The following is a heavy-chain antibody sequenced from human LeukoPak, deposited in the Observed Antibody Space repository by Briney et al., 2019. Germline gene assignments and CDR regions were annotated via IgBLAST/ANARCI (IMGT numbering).Heavy chain of an antibody. CDR1: GFTVSSNY. CDR2: IYSGGST. J-gene: IGHJ4*02. Sequence: PGGSLRLSCAASGFTVSSNYMSWVRQAPGKGLEWVSVIYSGGSTYYADSVKGRFTISRDNSKNTLYLQMNSLRAEDTAVYYCARDHEWGRAYFDYWGQGTLVTVSS. CDR3: ARDHEWGRAYFDY. D-gene: IGHD1-26*01. V-gene: IGHV3-53*01.